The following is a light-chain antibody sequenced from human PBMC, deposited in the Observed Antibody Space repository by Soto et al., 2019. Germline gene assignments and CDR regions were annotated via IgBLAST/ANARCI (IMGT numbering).Light chain of an antibody. J-gene: IGLJ1*01. CDR3: SSYTDSSNYV. CDR2: QVT. Sequence: QSALTQPASVSGSPRQSITISCTGASSDVGGYTYVSWYQQHPGKAPKLMIYQVTNRPPGVSNRFSGSRSGNTASLTISGLQAEDEADYYCSSYTDSSNYVFGTGTKVTVL. V-gene: IGLV2-14*01. CDR1: SSDVGGYTY.